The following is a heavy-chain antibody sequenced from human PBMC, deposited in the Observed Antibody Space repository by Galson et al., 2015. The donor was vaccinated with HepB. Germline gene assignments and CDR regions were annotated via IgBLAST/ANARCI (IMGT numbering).Heavy chain of an antibody. D-gene: IGHD2-8*01. J-gene: IGHJ2*01. Sequence: SLRPSCAASGFTFSNHGIHWVRQAPGKGLEWVAVISSGGGTQYLADSVRGRVTLSRDNPKNTVYLQMNSLGAEDAAVYYCAKEIMVHAGDWYFDLWGRGTLVTVSS. CDR1: GFTFSNHG. V-gene: IGHV3-30*18. CDR3: AKEIMVHAGDWYFDL. CDR2: ISSGGGTQ.